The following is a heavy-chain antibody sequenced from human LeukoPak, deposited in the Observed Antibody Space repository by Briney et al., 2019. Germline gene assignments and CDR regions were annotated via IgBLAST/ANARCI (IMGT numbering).Heavy chain of an antibody. CDR1: GFTSSSYW. Sequence: GGSLRLSCAASGFTSSSYWMNWVRQAPGKGLEWVANIKQDGNEKHYEDSVKGRFSISRDNAKNSLYLQMDSLRAEDTAVYYCAKEGAYPIITYDSGGQGALVTVSS. CDR2: IKQDGNEK. J-gene: IGHJ4*02. CDR3: AKEGAYPIITYDS. D-gene: IGHD5-12*01. V-gene: IGHV3-7*01.